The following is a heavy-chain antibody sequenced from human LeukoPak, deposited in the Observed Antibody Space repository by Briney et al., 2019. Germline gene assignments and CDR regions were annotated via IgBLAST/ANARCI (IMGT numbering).Heavy chain of an antibody. CDR3: ARSQYCSSTSCHLGYYYYGMDV. Sequence: PSGGSLRLSCAASGFTFSSYWMSWVRQAPEKGLEWVANIKQDGSEKYYVDSVKGRFTISRDNAKNSLYLQMNSLRAEDTAVYYCARSQYCSSTSCHLGYYYYGMDVWGQGTTVTVSS. V-gene: IGHV3-7*03. CDR2: IKQDGSEK. J-gene: IGHJ6*02. D-gene: IGHD2-2*01. CDR1: GFTFSSYW.